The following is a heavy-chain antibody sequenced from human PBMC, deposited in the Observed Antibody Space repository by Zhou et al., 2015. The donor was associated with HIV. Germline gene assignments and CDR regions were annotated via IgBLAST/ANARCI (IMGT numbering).Heavy chain of an antibody. CDR1: GGTFSSYT. CDR2: IIPILGIA. V-gene: IGHV1-69*02. J-gene: IGHJ4*02. D-gene: IGHD1-26*01. CDR3: ARGRGSYYVGVFDY. Sequence: QVQLVQSGAEVKKPGSSVKVSCKASGGTFSSYTISWVRQAPGQGLEWMGRIIPILGIANYAQKFQGRVTITADKSTSTAYMELSSLRSEDTAVYYCARGRGSYYVGVFDYWGQGTLVTVSS.